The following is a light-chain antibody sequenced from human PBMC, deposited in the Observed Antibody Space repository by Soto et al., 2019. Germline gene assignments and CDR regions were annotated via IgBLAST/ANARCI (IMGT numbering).Light chain of an antibody. J-gene: IGLJ1*01. CDR3: CSYAGTYTYV. V-gene: IGLV2-11*02. CDR1: SSDVGGYNY. Sequence: QSALTQPLSVSGSPGQSVTISCTGTSSDVGGYNYVSWYQQHPGKAPKLMIYDVSKRPSGVPDRFSGSKSGNTASLTISGLQAEDEADYYCCSYAGTYTYVFGIGTKLTVL. CDR2: DVS.